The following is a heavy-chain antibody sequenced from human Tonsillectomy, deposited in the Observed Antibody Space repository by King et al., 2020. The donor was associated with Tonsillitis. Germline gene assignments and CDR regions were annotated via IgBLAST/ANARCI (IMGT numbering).Heavy chain of an antibody. D-gene: IGHD2-2*01. V-gene: IGHV3-53*01. CDR3: SGTCSSTSCFSGMDV. J-gene: IGHJ6*02. CDR2: VYSGGST. Sequence: VQLVESGGGLIQPGGSLRLSCAASGFIVSSNYMSWVRQAPGKGLEWVSVVYSGGSTYYADSVKGRFTISRDNSKNKVSLQMNSLRAEETAVYYCSGTCSSTSCFSGMDVWGQGTTVTVSS. CDR1: GFIVSSNY.